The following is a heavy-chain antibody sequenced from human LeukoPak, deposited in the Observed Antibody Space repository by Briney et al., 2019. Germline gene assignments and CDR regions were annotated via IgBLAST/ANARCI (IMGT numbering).Heavy chain of an antibody. CDR2: ISGSGGST. D-gene: IGHD6-13*01. J-gene: IGHJ5*02. CDR1: GCTFSSYA. V-gene: IGHV3-23*01. CDR3: ARDEEIAAASWFDP. Sequence: GGSLRLSCAASGCTFSSYAMSWVRQAPGKGLEWVSAISGSGGSTYYADSVKGRFTISRDNAKNSLYLQMNSLRAEDTAVYYCARDEEIAAASWFDPWGQGTLVTVSS.